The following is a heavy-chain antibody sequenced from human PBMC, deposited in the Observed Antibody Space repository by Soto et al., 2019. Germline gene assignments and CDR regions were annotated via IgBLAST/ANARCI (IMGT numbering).Heavy chain of an antibody. V-gene: IGHV3-74*01. Sequence: EVQLVESGGGLVQPGESLRLSCAASGFTFSYYWMHWVRQAPGKGLVWVSRIHSDGSSTTYADSVKGRFTISRDNAMNTVYLHMNSLRVEDTAVYYCARGDRGAFDIWGQGTVVTVSS. D-gene: IGHD1-26*01. CDR1: GFTFSYYW. CDR2: IHSDGSST. J-gene: IGHJ3*02. CDR3: ARGDRGAFDI.